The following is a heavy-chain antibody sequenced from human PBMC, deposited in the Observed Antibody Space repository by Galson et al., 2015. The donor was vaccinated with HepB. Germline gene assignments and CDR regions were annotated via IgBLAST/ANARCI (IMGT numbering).Heavy chain of an antibody. V-gene: IGHV1-69*13. J-gene: IGHJ4*02. D-gene: IGHD3-22*01. CDR3: AREVYYDRGPPPFDY. Sequence: SVKVSCKASGGTFSTYAISWVRQAPGQGLEWMGGITPLFGTGKYAQKFQGRVTITADVSTTTAYMELSSLRSEDTAVYYCAREVYYDRGPPPFDYWGQGTLATVSS. CDR1: GGTFSTYA. CDR2: ITPLFGTG.